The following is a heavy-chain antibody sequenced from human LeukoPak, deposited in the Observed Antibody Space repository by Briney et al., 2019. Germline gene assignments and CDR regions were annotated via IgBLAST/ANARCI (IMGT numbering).Heavy chain of an antibody. CDR2: INHSGST. J-gene: IGHJ4*02. V-gene: IGHV4-34*01. Sequence: SETLSLTCAVYGGSFSGYYWSWIRQPPGKGLEWIGEINHSGSTNYNPSLKSRVTISVDTSKNQFSLKLSSVTAADTAVYYCARDRRDLPFDFWSGYSRYYFDYWGQGTLVTVSS. CDR3: ARDRRDLPFDFWSGYSRYYFDY. D-gene: IGHD3-3*01. CDR1: GGSFSGYY.